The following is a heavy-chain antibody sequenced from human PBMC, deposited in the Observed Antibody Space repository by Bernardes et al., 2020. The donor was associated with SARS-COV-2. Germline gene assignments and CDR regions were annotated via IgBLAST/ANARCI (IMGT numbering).Heavy chain of an antibody. CDR1: GASISSSNW. CDR3: ALSGYSYAYDY. Sequence: SETLSLTCTVSGASISSSNWWNWVRQTPGKGLEWIGEIYHTGSTNYNPSLKSRVTISLDMSQNQFSLEMSSVTAADTAMYFCALSGYSYAYDYWGPGTLVTVSS. CDR2: IYHTGST. V-gene: IGHV4-4*02. D-gene: IGHD5-12*01. J-gene: IGHJ4*02.